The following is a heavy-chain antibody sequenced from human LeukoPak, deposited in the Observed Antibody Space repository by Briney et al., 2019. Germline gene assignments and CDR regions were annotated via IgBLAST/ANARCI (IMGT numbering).Heavy chain of an antibody. CDR2: IIPIFGTA. Sequence: ASVKVCCKASGGTFSRYAISWVRQAPGQGLEWMGGIIPIFGTANYAQKFQGRVTITTDESTSTAYMELSSLRSEDTAVYYCAGGYYGSGSYYYDAFDIWGQGTMVTVSS. CDR1: GGTFSRYA. V-gene: IGHV1-69*05. J-gene: IGHJ3*02. CDR3: AGGYYGSGSYYYDAFDI. D-gene: IGHD3-10*01.